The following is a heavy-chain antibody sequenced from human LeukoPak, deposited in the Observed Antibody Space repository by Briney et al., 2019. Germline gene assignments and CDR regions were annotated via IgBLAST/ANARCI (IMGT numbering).Heavy chain of an antibody. D-gene: IGHD3-16*01. CDR2: IYTSGST. CDR1: GYSISSGYY. Sequence: SETLSLTCAVSGYSISSGYYWGWIRQPAGKGLEWIGRIYTSGSTNYNPSLKSRVTISVDTSKNQFSLKLSSVTAADTAVYYCARGGVYDYVWGSYDYFDYWGQGTLVTVSS. CDR3: ARGGVYDYVWGSYDYFDY. J-gene: IGHJ4*02. V-gene: IGHV4-61*02.